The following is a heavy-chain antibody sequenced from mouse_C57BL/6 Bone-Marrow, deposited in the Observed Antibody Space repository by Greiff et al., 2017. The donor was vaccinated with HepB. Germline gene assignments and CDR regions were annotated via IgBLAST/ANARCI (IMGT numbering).Heavy chain of an antibody. CDR2: ISYSGST. D-gene: IGHD1-1*01. J-gene: IGHJ4*01. CDR3: ASSYYYYAMDY. Sequence: EVKLVESGPGMVKPSQSLSLTCTVTGYSITSGYDWHWIRHFPGNKLEWMGYISYSGSTNYNPSLKSRISITHDTSKNHFFLKLNSVTTEDTATYYCASSYYYYAMDYWGQGTSVTVSS. CDR1: GYSITSGYD. V-gene: IGHV3-1*01.